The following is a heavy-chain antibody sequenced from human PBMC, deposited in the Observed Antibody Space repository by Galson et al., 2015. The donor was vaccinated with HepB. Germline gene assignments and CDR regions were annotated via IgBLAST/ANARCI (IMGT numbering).Heavy chain of an antibody. Sequence: SLRLSCAASGFTFSSYWMSWVRQAPGKGLEWVANIKQDGSEKYYVDSVKGRFTISRDNAKNSLYLQMNSLRAEDTAVYYCARGGLPGYYYYYCMGVWGKGTTVTVSS. CDR2: IKQDGSEK. D-gene: IGHD3/OR15-3a*01. V-gene: IGHV3-7*01. CDR1: GFTFSSYW. J-gene: IGHJ6*03. CDR3: ARGGLPGYYYYYCMGV.